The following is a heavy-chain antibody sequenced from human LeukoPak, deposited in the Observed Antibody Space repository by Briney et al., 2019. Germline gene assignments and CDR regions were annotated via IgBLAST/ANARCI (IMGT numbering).Heavy chain of an antibody. CDR3: ARDVGGSPDY. CDR1: GFTFSSYA. Sequence: GGSLRLSCAASGFTFSSYAMHWVRQAPGKGLECVAVISYDGSNKYYADSVKGRFTISRDNSKNTLYLQMNSLRAEDTAVYYCARDVGGSPDYWGQGTLVTVSS. J-gene: IGHJ4*02. V-gene: IGHV3-30-3*01. D-gene: IGHD2-15*01. CDR2: ISYDGSNK.